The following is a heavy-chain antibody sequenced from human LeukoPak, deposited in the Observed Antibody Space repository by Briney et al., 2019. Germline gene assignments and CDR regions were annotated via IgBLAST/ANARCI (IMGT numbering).Heavy chain of an antibody. D-gene: IGHD2-2*01. V-gene: IGHV3-23*01. CDR1: GFTLRSYA. CDR3: AKSSRSMISSPFAY. CDR2: ISDSGGST. Sequence: GGSLRLSCAASGFTLRSYAMTWVRQAPGKGLEWVSLISDSGGSTYYEGSVKGLCTFSRDNSNNTVYLRMEYQKPKNTAIYYCAKSSRSMISSPFAYWGQGTLVSVSS. J-gene: IGHJ4*02.